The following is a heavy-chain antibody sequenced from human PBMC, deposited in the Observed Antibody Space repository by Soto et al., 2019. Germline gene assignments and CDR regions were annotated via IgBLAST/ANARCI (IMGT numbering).Heavy chain of an antibody. D-gene: IGHD6-25*01. CDR3: AKGSASGSPYYFDY. J-gene: IGHJ4*01. V-gene: IGHV3-23*01. CDR1: GFTFNNYA. CDR2: ITGSGGDT. Sequence: GGSLRLSCAASGFTFNNYAMSWVRQAPGKGLEWVSAITGSGGDTYHADSVKGRFTISRDNSRNTLYLQMNSLRAEDTAVYYCAKGSASGSPYYFDYWGHGTLVTVSS.